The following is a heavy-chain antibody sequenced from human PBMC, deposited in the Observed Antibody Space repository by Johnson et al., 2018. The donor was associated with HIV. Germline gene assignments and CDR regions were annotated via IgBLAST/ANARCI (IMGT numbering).Heavy chain of an antibody. CDR2: ISGSGANK. V-gene: IGHV3-23*04. CDR3: VLQFLEWLSSDAFDI. D-gene: IGHD3-3*01. J-gene: IGHJ3*02. CDR1: GFTFSNYA. Sequence: EVHLVESGGGVVQPGRSLRLSCAASGFTFSNYAMSWVRQAPGKGLEWVSAISGSGANKYYADSVKGRFTISRDNSKNTLYLQMNSLRAEDTAVYYCVLQFLEWLSSDAFDIWGQGTMVTVSS.